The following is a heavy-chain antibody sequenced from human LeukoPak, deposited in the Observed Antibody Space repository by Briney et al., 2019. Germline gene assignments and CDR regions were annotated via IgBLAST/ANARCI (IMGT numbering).Heavy chain of an antibody. CDR1: GFTFSNHA. Sequence: TGGSLRLSCTASGFTFSNHAMHWVRQAPGKGLEWVAVIWYDGSHQYYADSVKGRFTISRDNSKNTLYLQMNSLRAEDTAVYYCAKDWGSSTSSYDLYYYYYMDVWGKGTTVTVSS. V-gene: IGHV3-30*02. CDR2: IWYDGSHQ. CDR3: AKDWGSSTSSYDLYYYYYMDV. D-gene: IGHD2-2*01. J-gene: IGHJ6*03.